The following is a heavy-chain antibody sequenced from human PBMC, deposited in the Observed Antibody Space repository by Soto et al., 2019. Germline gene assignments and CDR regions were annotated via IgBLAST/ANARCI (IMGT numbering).Heavy chain of an antibody. CDR2: IYYSGST. J-gene: IGHJ4*02. CDR3: AGDIPLHGSRTRCRSFDY. Sequence: SETLSLTCTVSGGSISSYYWSWIRQPPGKGLEWIGDIYYSGSTNYNPSLKSRVTISVDTSKNQFSLKLSSVTAADTAAYYWAGDIPLHGSRTRCRSFDYWGQGTLVTVSS. V-gene: IGHV4-59*01. CDR1: GGSISSYY. D-gene: IGHD2-2*01.